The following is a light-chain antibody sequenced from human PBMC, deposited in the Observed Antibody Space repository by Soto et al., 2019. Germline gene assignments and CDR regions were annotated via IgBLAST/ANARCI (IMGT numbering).Light chain of an antibody. CDR3: QKYDNHPPLT. Sequence: DIQMTQSPSSLSASVGDRVTITCQASQDISNYLNWYQQKPGKAPKLLIYDASNLETGVPSRFSGSGSATDFTFTISSLQPEDIATYYCQKYDNHPPLTFGGGTKVEIK. CDR2: DAS. CDR1: QDISNY. J-gene: IGKJ4*01. V-gene: IGKV1-33*01.